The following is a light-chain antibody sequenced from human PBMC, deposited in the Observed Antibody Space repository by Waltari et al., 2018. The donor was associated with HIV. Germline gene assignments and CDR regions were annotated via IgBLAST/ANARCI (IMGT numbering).Light chain of an antibody. V-gene: IGKV1-33*01. J-gene: IGKJ3*01. Sequence: SQVTQSPSSLSASVGDRVTITCQASQDINKYLNWYQQRLGKAPKLLIYDASNLETGVPSRFSGAGSGTEFTFNISSLQPEDFATYYCQQYEKLPLTFGEGTRVDIK. CDR1: QDINKY. CDR2: DAS. CDR3: QQYEKLPLT.